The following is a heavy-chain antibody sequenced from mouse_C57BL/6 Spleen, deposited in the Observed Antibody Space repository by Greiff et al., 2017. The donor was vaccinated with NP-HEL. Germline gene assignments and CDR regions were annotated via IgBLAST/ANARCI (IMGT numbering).Heavy chain of an antibody. CDR3: AGAIYDGYYG. D-gene: IGHD2-3*01. V-gene: IGHV1-55*01. J-gene: IGHJ2*01. CDR2: IYPGSGST. Sequence: QVQLQQPGAELVKPGASVKMSCTASGYTFTSYWITWVKQRPGQGLEWIGDIYPGSGSTNYNEKFKSKATLAVDTSSSTAYMQLSNLTSEDSAVYYCAGAIYDGYYGWGQGTTLTVSS. CDR1: GYTFTSYW.